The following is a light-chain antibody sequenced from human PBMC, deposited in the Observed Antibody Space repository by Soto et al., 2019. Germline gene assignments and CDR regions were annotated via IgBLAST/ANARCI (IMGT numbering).Light chain of an antibody. Sequence: EIVLIQSPATLSLSPWPRDTLSCRASQTIRNNYLAWYQQKPGQAPRLLIYDASSRATGIPARFSGSGSGTEFTLTIRSLQSEDLALYYCHKYNSWPPGTVGQGNKVAIK. CDR1: QTIRNN. CDR3: HKYNSWPPGT. V-gene: IGKV3-15*01. J-gene: IGKJ2*01. CDR2: DAS.